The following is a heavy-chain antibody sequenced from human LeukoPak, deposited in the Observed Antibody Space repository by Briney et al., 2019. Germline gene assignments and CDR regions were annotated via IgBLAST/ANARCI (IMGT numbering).Heavy chain of an antibody. J-gene: IGHJ4*02. Sequence: SETLSLTCTVSGGSISPYYWSWIRQPPGKGLEWIGYIYYSGSTNYNASLRSRVTISVDTSKNQLSLKLSSVTAADTAVYYCARLATESSSGWLVFDYWGQGTLVTVSS. V-gene: IGHV4-59*01. CDR3: ARLATESSSGWLVFDY. D-gene: IGHD6-19*01. CDR2: IYYSGST. CDR1: GGSISPYY.